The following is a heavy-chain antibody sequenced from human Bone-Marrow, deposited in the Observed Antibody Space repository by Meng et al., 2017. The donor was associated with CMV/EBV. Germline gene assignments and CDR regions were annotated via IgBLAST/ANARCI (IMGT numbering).Heavy chain of an antibody. V-gene: IGHV2-5*01. CDR3: AGYYYDSSGYYH. Sequence: SGPTLVKPTQTLTLTCTFSGFSLSTSGVGVGWIRQPPGKALEWLALIYWNDDKRYSPSLKSRLTITKDTSKNQVVLTMTDMDPVDTATYYCAGYYYDSSGYYHWGQGTLVTVSS. CDR2: IYWNDDK. J-gene: IGHJ5*02. D-gene: IGHD3-22*01. CDR1: GFSLSTSGVG.